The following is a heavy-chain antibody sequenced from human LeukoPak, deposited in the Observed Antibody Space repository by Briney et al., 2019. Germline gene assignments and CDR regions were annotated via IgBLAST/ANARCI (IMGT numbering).Heavy chain of an antibody. J-gene: IGHJ4*02. CDR1: GFTFSSFS. Sequence: GGSLRLSCAASGFTFSSFSMNWVCQAPGKGLEWVSSISSRSGYIYYADSVKGRFTISRDNAKNSLYLQMNSLRAEDTAVYYCARDMSDLHKDWGQGTLVTVSS. CDR2: ISSRSGYI. CDR3: ARDMSDLHKD. D-gene: IGHD3-3*01. V-gene: IGHV3-21*01.